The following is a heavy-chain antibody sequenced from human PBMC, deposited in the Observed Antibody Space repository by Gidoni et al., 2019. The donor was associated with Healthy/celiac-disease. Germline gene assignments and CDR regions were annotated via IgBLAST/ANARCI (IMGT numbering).Heavy chain of an antibody. CDR2: IRSKAYGGTT. J-gene: IGHJ4*02. V-gene: IGHV3-49*03. CDR3: TRFGIQLWDFDY. D-gene: IGHD5-18*01. CDR1: GFTFGDYA. Sequence: TASGFTFGDYAMSWFRQAPGKGLEWVGFIRSKAYGGTTEYAASVKGRFTISRDDSKSIAYLQMNSLKTEDTAVYYCTRFGIQLWDFDYWGQGTLVTVSS.